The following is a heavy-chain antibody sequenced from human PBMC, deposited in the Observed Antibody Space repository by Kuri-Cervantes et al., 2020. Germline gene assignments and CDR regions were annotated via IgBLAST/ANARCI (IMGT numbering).Heavy chain of an antibody. D-gene: IGHD5-24*01. CDR2: INPSGGST. J-gene: IGHJ4*02. V-gene: IGHV1-46*01. CDR1: GYTFTTYY. CDR3: ARVRDGYSYSYFDY. Sequence: ASVKVSCKTSGYTFTTYYVHWVRQAPGQGLEWMGMINPSGGSTNFAQTFQGRVTMTRDTSSTTVYMELSRLRSEDTAVYYCARVRDGYSYSYFDYWGQGTLVTVSS.